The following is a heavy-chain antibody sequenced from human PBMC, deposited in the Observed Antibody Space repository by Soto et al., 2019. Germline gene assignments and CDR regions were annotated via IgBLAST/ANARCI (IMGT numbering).Heavy chain of an antibody. J-gene: IGHJ3*02. CDR3: AGRIPEQRWAFDI. V-gene: IGHV4-31*03. Sequence: KPSETLSLTCTVSGVSINSSGYYWSWTRQHPGKGLEWIGYIYYNGGTYYNPSLKSRVTISLHSSKHQFSLNLSSVTAADTAVYYCAGRIPEQRWAFDIWGQGTMVTVSS. D-gene: IGHD1-20*01. CDR2: IYYNGGT. CDR1: GVSINSSGYY.